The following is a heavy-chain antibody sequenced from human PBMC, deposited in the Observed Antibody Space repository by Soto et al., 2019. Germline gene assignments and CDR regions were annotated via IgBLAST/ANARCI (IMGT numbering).Heavy chain of an antibody. D-gene: IGHD4-17*01. Sequence: EVQLLESGGGLIHPGGSLRLSCVASGFRFSDHSMNWVRQAPGKGLEWVSYITSSGDSIYYADSVKGRFTVVRDNAKNSLFLQMNSMRDEDTAVYYCARLPKGSRVTSWGQGTLVTVSS. CDR1: GFRFSDHS. CDR2: ITSSGDSI. V-gene: IGHV3-48*02. J-gene: IGHJ4*02. CDR3: ARLPKGSRVTS.